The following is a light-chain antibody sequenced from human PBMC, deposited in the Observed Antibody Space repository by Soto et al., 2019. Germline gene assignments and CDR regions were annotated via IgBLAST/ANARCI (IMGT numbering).Light chain of an antibody. CDR3: QQYNSYSPWT. V-gene: IGKV1-5*03. CDR1: QGIRND. CDR2: KAS. J-gene: IGKJ1*01. Sequence: IQMTQSPSSLSASVGDRLAITCRASQGIRNDLGWYQQKPGKAPKILIYKASSLESGVPSRFSGSGSGTEFTTITSSLQPDEFVTYYCQQYNSYSPWTFGQGTKVDIK.